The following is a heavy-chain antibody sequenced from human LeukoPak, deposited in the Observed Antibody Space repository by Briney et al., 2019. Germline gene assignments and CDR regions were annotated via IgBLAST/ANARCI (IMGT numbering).Heavy chain of an antibody. CDR2: INPNSGGT. CDR3: RYAEYCSGGSCYSFDY. Sequence: ASVKVSCKASGYTFTGYYMHWVRQAPGQGLEWIGRINPNSGGTNYAQKFQGRVTMTRDTSISTAYMELSRLRSDDTAVYYCRYAEYCSGGSCYSFDYWGQGTLVTVSS. J-gene: IGHJ4*02. CDR1: GYTFTGYY. V-gene: IGHV1-2*06. D-gene: IGHD2-15*01.